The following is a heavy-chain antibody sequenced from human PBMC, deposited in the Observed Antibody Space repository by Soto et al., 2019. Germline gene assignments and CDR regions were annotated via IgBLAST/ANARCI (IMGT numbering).Heavy chain of an antibody. J-gene: IGHJ5*02. CDR2: IWYDGTKK. V-gene: IGHV3-33*01. D-gene: IGHD6-19*01. CDR1: GFSLRTYG. CDR3: AREVVTAVAGSVNWFDP. Sequence: SLRLSCVASGFSLRTYGMHWLRRAPGKGLEWVSFIWYDGTKKFYANSVKGRSTISKDNSNNILYLQMSGLRAEDTAVYYCAREVVTAVAGSVNWFDPGGQGTLVTVSS.